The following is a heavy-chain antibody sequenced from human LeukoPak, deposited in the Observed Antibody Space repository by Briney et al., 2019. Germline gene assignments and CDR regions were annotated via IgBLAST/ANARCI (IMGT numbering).Heavy chain of an antibody. V-gene: IGHV3-11*04. CDR3: ARALYCSSTSCLNGYFDY. CDR1: GFTFSDYY. CDR2: ISSSGSTI. J-gene: IGHJ4*02. D-gene: IGHD2-2*01. Sequence: GGSLRLSCAASGFTFSDYYVSWIRQAPGKGLEWVSYISSSGSTIYYADSVKGRFTISRDNAKNSLYLQMNSLRAEDTAVYYCARALYCSSTSCLNGYFDYWGQGTLVTVSS.